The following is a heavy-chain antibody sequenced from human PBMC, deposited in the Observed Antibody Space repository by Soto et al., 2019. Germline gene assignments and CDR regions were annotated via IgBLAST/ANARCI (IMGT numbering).Heavy chain of an antibody. Sequence: SETLSLTCTVSGGSFSSRDSYWGWIRQPPGKGLEWIGSFHYSGSTYYNPSLKSRVTISVDTSKNQLYLRVTSVTAADTAVYYCARGFGRSHFDYWGQGTLVTVSS. CDR2: FHYSGST. CDR1: GGSFSSRDSY. CDR3: ARGFGRSHFDY. V-gene: IGHV4-39*01. J-gene: IGHJ4*02. D-gene: IGHD3-16*01.